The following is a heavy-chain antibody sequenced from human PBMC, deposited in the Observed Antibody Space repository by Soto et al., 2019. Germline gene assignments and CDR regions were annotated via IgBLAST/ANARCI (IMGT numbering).Heavy chain of an antibody. CDR3: AKGRGGSGRGGMDV. D-gene: IGHD3-10*01. CDR1: GFTFDDYA. CDR2: ISWNSGSI. Sequence: EVQLVESGGGLVQPGRSLRLSCAASGFTFDDYAMHWVRQAPGKGLEWVSGISWNSGSIGYADSVKGRFTISRDNAKNSLYLQMNSLRAEDTALYYCAKGRGGSGRGGMDVWGQGTTVTVSS. J-gene: IGHJ6*02. V-gene: IGHV3-9*01.